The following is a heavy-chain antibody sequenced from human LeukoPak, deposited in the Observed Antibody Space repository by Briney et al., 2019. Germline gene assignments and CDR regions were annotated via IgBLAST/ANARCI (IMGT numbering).Heavy chain of an antibody. CDR2: ISWNSGNI. D-gene: IGHD3-22*01. CDR1: GFSFGDYA. J-gene: IGHJ4*02. Sequence: GGSLRLSCAASGFSFGDYAMQWVRQAPGKGLEWVSSISWNSGNIDYADSVKGRFTISRDNAKNSLYLQMNSLRVEDTALYYCAKDMGLLTYYYDPIGYSGAFDYWGQGTLVTVSS. CDR3: AKDMGLLTYYYDPIGYSGAFDY. V-gene: IGHV3-9*01.